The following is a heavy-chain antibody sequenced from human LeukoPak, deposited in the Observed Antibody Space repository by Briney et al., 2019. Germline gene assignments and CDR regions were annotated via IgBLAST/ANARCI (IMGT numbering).Heavy chain of an antibody. CDR3: AKGGKWDVTPFDY. D-gene: IGHD1-26*01. CDR1: GFTFTSYS. V-gene: IGHV3-23*01. Sequence: GGSLRLSCAASGFTFTSYSMNWVRQAPGKGLEWVSTISGGGGSTYYADSVKGRFTISRDNSKNTLYLQVNSLRAEDTAVYYCAKGGKWDVTPFDYWGQGTLVPVSS. J-gene: IGHJ4*02. CDR2: ISGGGGST.